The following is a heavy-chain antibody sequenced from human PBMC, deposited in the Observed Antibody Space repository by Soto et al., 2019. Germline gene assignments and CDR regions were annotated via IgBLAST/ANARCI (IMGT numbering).Heavy chain of an antibody. J-gene: IGHJ4*02. CDR1: GGSISSYY. CDR3: ARNEYDFWSGYYTHYFDY. D-gene: IGHD3-3*01. Sequence: ASETLSLTCTVSGGSISSYYWSWIRQPPGKGLEWIGYIYYSGSTNYNPSLKSRVTISVDTSKNQFSLKLSSVTAADTAVYYCARNEYDFWSGYYTHYFDYWGQGTLVTVSS. CDR2: IYYSGST. V-gene: IGHV4-59*01.